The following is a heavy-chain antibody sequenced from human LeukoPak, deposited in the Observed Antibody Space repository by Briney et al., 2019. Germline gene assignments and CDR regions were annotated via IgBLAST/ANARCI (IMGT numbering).Heavy chain of an antibody. D-gene: IGHD6-19*01. CDR2: ISDSGDFT. Sequence: GGSLRLSCAGSGVTFSSNAMSCVRQAPGKGLEWVSSISDSGDFTYYADSVKGRFTISRDNSKNTLFVQMSSLRAEDTAVYYCAKGSRQFSRDKAGPIDYWGQGTLVTVSS. J-gene: IGHJ4*02. CDR1: GVTFSSNA. V-gene: IGHV3-23*01. CDR3: AKGSRQFSRDKAGPIDY.